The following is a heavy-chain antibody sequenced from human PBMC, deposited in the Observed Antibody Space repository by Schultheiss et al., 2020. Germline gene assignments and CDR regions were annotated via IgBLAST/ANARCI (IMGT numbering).Heavy chain of an antibody. D-gene: IGHD1-26*01. CDR1: GFTFDDYA. V-gene: IGHV3-9*01. CDR3: ARSKNGYFQH. J-gene: IGHJ1*01. Sequence: GGSLRLSCAASGFTFDDYAMHWVRQAPGKGLEWVSGISWNSGSIGYADSVKGRFTISRDNAKNSLYLQMNSLRAEDTALYYCARSKNGYFQHWGQGTLVNGYS. CDR2: ISWNSGSI.